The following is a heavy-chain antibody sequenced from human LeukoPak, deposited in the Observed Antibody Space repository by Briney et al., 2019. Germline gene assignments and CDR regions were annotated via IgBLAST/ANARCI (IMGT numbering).Heavy chain of an antibody. CDR3: ARPQLGGWYVDY. V-gene: IGHV1-18*01. D-gene: IGHD6-19*01. J-gene: IGHJ4*02. CDR1: GGTFSSYG. Sequence: GASVKVSCKASGGTFSSYGISWVRQAPGQGLEWMGWISAYNGNTNYAQKLQGRVTMTTDTSTSTAYMELRSLRSDDTAVYYCARPQLGGWYVDYWGQGTLVTVSS. CDR2: ISAYNGNT.